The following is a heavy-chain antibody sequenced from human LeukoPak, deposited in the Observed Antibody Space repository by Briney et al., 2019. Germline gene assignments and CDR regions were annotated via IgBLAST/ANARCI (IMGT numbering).Heavy chain of an antibody. Sequence: GGALRLFCAASGVTFISYSMNWGGQALGKGLEGVSCISSSSSYIYYADSVEGRFTISRDHAKKSLYLQMTSLRDEDTAVYYCAREKYYYDSSGYYHIYGIDVWGQGTTVTVSS. CDR1: GVTFISYS. V-gene: IGHV3-21*01. J-gene: IGHJ6*02. CDR2: ISSSSSYI. D-gene: IGHD3-22*01. CDR3: AREKYYYDSSGYYHIYGIDV.